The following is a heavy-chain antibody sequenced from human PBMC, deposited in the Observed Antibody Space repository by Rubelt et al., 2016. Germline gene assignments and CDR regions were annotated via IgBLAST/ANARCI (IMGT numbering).Heavy chain of an antibody. CDR3: ARASRGVPFDY. Sequence: QAPGKGLEWVAVISYDGSNKYYADSVKGRFTISRDNSKNTLYLQMNSLRAEDTAVYYCARASRGVPFDYWGQGTLVTVSS. J-gene: IGHJ4*02. V-gene: IGHV3-30*04. CDR2: ISYDGSNK. D-gene: IGHD3-10*01.